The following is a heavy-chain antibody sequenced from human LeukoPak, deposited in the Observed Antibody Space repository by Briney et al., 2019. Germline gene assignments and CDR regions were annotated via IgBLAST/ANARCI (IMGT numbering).Heavy chain of an antibody. Sequence: TGGSLRLSCAASGFTFSRYEINWVRQAPGKGLEWVSYISNSGSTIYYADSVKGRFTISRDNAKNSLYLQMNSLRAEDTAVYYCARDQRRDYWGQGTLVTVSS. J-gene: IGHJ4*02. CDR1: GFTFSRYE. CDR2: ISNSGSTI. D-gene: IGHD6-25*01. V-gene: IGHV3-48*03. CDR3: ARDQRRDY.